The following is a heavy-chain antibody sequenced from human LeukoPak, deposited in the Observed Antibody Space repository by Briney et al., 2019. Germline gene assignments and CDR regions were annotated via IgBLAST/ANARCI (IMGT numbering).Heavy chain of an antibody. CDR3: ARGGGVYAIRGFDY. J-gene: IGHJ4*02. D-gene: IGHD2-8*01. Sequence: MSSETLSLTCTVSGGSISSYYWSWIRQPPGKGLEWIGYIYYSGSTNYNTSLKSRVTISVDTSKNQFSLKLSSVTAADTAVYYCARGGGVYAIRGFDYWGQGTLVTVSS. V-gene: IGHV4-59*01. CDR1: GGSISSYY. CDR2: IYYSGST.